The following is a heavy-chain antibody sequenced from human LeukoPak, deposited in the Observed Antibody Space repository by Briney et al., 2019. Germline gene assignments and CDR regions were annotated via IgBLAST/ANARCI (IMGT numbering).Heavy chain of an antibody. D-gene: IGHD3-22*01. Sequence: SETLSLTCTVSGGSISGYYWTWIRQPPGKGLEWIGYIYYSGNTNYNPSLKSRVTISVDTSKNQFSLRLRYVTAADTAVYYCAKSNGYGLIDIWGQGTMVTVSS. J-gene: IGHJ3*02. CDR3: AKSNGYGLIDI. V-gene: IGHV4-59*12. CDR2: IYYSGNT. CDR1: GGSISGYY.